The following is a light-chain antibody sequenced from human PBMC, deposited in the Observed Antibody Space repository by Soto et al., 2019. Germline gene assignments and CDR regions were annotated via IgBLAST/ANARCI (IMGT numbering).Light chain of an antibody. CDR3: QQYGDSGFT. CDR1: QSVNSGY. J-gene: IGKJ3*01. CDR2: GTS. V-gene: IGKV3-20*01. Sequence: EIVLTQSPATLSLSPGERATLSCRASQSVNSGYLSWFHQQPGRAPRILIVGTSGRATGIPARFGGNGSRTDFTLTISRVEPEDSAVYYCQQYGDSGFTFGPGTKVEIK.